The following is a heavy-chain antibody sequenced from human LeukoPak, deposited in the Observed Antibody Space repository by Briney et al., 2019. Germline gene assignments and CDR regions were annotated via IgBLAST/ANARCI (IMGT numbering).Heavy chain of an antibody. J-gene: IGHJ3*02. CDR2: IYYSGST. CDR3: ARDLGPTGSQSLAAFDI. CDR1: GGSISSYY. V-gene: IGHV4-59*01. D-gene: IGHD1-1*01. Sequence: PSETLSLTCTVSGGSISSYYWSWIRQPPGKGLEWIGYIYYSGSTNYNPSLKSRVTISVDTSKNQFSLKLSSVTAADTAVYYCARDLGPTGSQSLAAFDIWGQGTMVTVSS.